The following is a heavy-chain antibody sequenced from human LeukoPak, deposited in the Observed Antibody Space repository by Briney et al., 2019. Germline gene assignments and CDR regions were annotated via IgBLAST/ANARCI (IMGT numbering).Heavy chain of an antibody. CDR2: TNSGGTST. J-gene: IGHJ4*02. D-gene: IGHD6-13*01. CDR1: GVTFSSYW. V-gene: IGHV3-74*01. CDR3: ARVASRSWDSEFDY. Sequence: GSLRLSCAASGVTFSSYWVHGVRHAPGRGLVGVSPTNSGGTSTSYADYVKGPFTISRDNSKNTLYLKLISMRAQDTAVYYCARVASRSWDSEFDYWGQGSLVTVSS.